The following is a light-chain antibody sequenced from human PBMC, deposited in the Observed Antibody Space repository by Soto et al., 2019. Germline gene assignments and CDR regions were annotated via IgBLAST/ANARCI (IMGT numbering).Light chain of an antibody. CDR3: QQRYNWPNT. J-gene: IGKJ2*01. CDR1: QSVGTY. CDR2: DAS. V-gene: IGKV3-11*01. Sequence: EIVLTQSPATLSLSPGERATLSCRASQSVGTYLAWYQHNPGRAPRLLIYDASNRATGIPARFSGRGSGTDFTLTISSPEPEDFAVYYCQQRYNWPNTFGQGNKLETK.